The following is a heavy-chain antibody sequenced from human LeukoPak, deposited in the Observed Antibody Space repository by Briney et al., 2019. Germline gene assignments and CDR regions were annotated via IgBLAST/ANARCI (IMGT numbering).Heavy chain of an antibody. Sequence: GGSLRLSCAASRFTFSSYDMHWVRQAPGKGLEWVAFIRYDGSNKYYTDSVKGRFTISRDNSKNTLYLQMSSLRAEDTAVYYCAKDESQWELWRVVSTNFDYWGQGTLVTVSS. D-gene: IGHD1-26*01. V-gene: IGHV3-30*02. CDR1: RFTFSSYD. J-gene: IGHJ4*02. CDR2: IRYDGSNK. CDR3: AKDESQWELWRVVSTNFDY.